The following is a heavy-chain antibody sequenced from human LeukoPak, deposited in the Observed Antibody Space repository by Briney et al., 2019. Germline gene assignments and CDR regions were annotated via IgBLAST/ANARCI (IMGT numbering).Heavy chain of an antibody. V-gene: IGHV4-39*01. Sequence: PSETLSLTCTVSGGSISSSSYYWGWIRQPPGKGLEWIGSIYHSGSTYYNPSLKSRVTISVDTSKNQFSLKLSSVTAADTAVYYCASFFVVRGVPTGKTANREYFDYWGQGTLVTVSS. CDR2: IYHSGST. D-gene: IGHD3-10*01. CDR1: GGSISSSSYY. J-gene: IGHJ4*02. CDR3: ASFFVVRGVPTGKTANREYFDY.